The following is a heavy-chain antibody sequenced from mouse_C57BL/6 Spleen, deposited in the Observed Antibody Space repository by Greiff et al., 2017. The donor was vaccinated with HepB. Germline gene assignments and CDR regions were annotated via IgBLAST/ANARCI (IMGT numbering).Heavy chain of an antibody. CDR1: GYTFTSYW. V-gene: IGHV1-50*01. J-gene: IGHJ3*01. CDR2: IDPSDSYT. Sequence: QVQLQQPGAELVKPGASVKLSCKASGYTFTSYWMQLVKQRPGQGLEWIGEIDPSDSYTNYNQKFKGKATLTVDTSSSTAYMQLSSLTSEDSAVYYCARGAYWGQGTLVTVSA. CDR3: ARGAY.